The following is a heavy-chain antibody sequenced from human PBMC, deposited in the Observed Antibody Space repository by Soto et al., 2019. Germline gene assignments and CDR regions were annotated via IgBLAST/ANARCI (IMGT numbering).Heavy chain of an antibody. V-gene: IGHV3-73*01. D-gene: IGHD6-13*01. J-gene: IGHJ4*02. CDR1: GFTCSDST. Sequence: EVQLVESGGGLVQPGGSLKLSCAASGFTCSDSTVHWVRQASGKGLEWVGRIRSKADSYATAYAASVKGRFTISRDDSQNTAYLQMSSLKNEDTAVYYCTGRQLENWGQGTLVTVSS. CDR3: TGRQLEN. CDR2: IRSKADSYAT.